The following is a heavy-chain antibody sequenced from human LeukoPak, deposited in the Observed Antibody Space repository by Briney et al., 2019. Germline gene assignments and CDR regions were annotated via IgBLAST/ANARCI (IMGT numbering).Heavy chain of an antibody. CDR1: GDSISXXX. Sequence: SGDSISXXXXXXVRXXAGXXLELIGRIHPSGSTNYNPSLKSRVTLSVDTSKNQFSLKLSSVTAADTAVYYCARGPPPDFDYWGRGTLVTVSS. J-gene: IGHJ4*02. CDR2: IHPSGST. CDR3: ARGPPPDFDY. V-gene: IGHV4-4*07.